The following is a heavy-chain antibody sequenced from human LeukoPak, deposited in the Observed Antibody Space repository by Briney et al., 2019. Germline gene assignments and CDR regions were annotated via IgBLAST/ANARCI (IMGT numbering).Heavy chain of an antibody. CDR1: GYTFARYP. D-gene: IGHD4-17*01. V-gene: IGHV7-4-1*02. CDR2: INTNTGSP. CDR3: ARVGRLDYGDYLAH. Sequence: ASVKVSCKTSGYTFARYPIHWLRQAPGRGLEWMGWINTNTGSPTYAQAFAGRFVFSLDTSVTTAYLQISSLRSADTAVYYCARVGRLDYGDYLAHWGPGNRITVSS. J-gene: IGHJ4*02.